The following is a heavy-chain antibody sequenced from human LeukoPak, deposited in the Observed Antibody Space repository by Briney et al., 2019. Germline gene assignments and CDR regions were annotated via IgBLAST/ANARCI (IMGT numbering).Heavy chain of an antibody. CDR3: ARFKREWLRSEYYFDY. CDR1: GFTFSDYY. V-gene: IGHV3-11*06. D-gene: IGHD5-12*01. CDR2: ISSSSSYT. J-gene: IGHJ4*02. Sequence: PGGSLRPSCAASGFTFSDYYMSWIRQAPGNGLEWVSYISSSSSYTNYADSVKGRFTISRDNAKNSLYLQMNSLRAEDTAVYYCARFKREWLRSEYYFDYWGQGTLVTVSS.